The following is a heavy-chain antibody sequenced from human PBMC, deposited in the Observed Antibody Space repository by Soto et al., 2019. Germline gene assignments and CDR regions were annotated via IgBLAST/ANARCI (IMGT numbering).Heavy chain of an antibody. CDR3: ARGQDIVVVLAAMGGRYYYGMDV. CDR2: IIPIFGTA. CDR1: GGTFSSYA. D-gene: IGHD2-2*01. Sequence: QVQLVQSGAEVKKPGSSVKVSCKASGGTFSSYAISWVRQAPGQGLEWMGGIIPIFGTANYAQKFQGRVTITADESTSTAYMELSSLRSEDTAVYYCARGQDIVVVLAAMGGRYYYGMDVWGQGTTVTVSS. J-gene: IGHJ6*02. V-gene: IGHV1-69*01.